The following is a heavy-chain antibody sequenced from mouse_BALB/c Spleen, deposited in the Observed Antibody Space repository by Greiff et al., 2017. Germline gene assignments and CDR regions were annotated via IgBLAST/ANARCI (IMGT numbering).Heavy chain of an antibody. CDR3: ARDGYPPFAY. Sequence: VHLVESGPGLVAPSQSLSITCTVSGFSLTSYGVHWVRQPPGKGLEWLGVIWAGGSTNYNSALMSRLSISKDNSKSQVFLKMNSLQTDDTAMYYCARDGYPPFAYWGQGTLVTVSA. V-gene: IGHV2-9*02. J-gene: IGHJ3*01. D-gene: IGHD2-2*01. CDR1: GFSLTSYG. CDR2: IWAGGST.